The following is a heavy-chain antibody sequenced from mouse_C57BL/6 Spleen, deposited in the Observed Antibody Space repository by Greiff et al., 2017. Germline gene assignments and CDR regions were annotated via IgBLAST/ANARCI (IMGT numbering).Heavy chain of an antibody. CDR1: GYPFTSSW. J-gene: IGHJ4*01. CDR2: IYPGSGRT. CDR3: ARGKLGQLGLYYYAMDY. D-gene: IGHD4-1*02. Sequence: QVQLQQPGAELVKPGASVKMSCKASGYPFTSSWITWVKQRPGQGLEWIGDIYPGSGRTNYNEKFKSKATLTVDTSSSTAYMQLSSLTSEDSAVYYCARGKLGQLGLYYYAMDYWGQGTSVTVSS. V-gene: IGHV1-55*01.